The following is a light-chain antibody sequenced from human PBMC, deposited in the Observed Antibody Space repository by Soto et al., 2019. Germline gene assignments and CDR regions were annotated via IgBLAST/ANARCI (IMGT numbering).Light chain of an antibody. CDR3: QQYGSSSYT. J-gene: IGKJ2*01. Sequence: EIVLTQSPGTLSLSPGERATLSCRASQSVSSSYLAWYQQKPGQAPRLLSYGASSRATGIPDRFSGSGSGTDFTLTIIRLEPEDFAVYYCQQYGSSSYTFGQGTKLEIK. V-gene: IGKV3-20*01. CDR1: QSVSSSY. CDR2: GAS.